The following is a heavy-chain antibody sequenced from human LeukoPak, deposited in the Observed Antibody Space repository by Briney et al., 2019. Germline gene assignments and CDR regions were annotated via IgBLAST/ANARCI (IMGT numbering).Heavy chain of an antibody. CDR1: GFTFSSYA. CDR3: ASAITGTASPRFDY. V-gene: IGHV1-69*06. CDR2: IIPIFGTA. Sequence: PGGSLRLSCAASGFTFSSYAISWVRQAPGQGLEWMGGIIPIFGTANYAQKFQGRVTITADKSTSTAYMELSSLRSEDTAVYYCASAITGTASPRFDYWGQGTLVTVSS. J-gene: IGHJ4*02. D-gene: IGHD1-7*01.